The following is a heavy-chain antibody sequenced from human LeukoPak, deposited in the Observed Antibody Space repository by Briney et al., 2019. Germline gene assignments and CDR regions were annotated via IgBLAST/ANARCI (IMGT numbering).Heavy chain of an antibody. D-gene: IGHD4-23*01. CDR2: IWYDGSNK. Sequence: GGSLRLSCAASGFTFSSYGMHWVRQAPGKGLEWVAVIWYDGSNKYYADSVKSRFTISRDNSKNTLYLQMNSLRAEDTAVYYCARGADYGGTPDYWGQGTLVTVSS. J-gene: IGHJ4*02. CDR3: ARGADYGGTPDY. CDR1: GFTFSSYG. V-gene: IGHV3-33*01.